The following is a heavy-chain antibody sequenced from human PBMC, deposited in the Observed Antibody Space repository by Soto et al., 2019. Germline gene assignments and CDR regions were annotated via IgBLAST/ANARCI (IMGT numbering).Heavy chain of an antibody. CDR2: ISLYSDGT. J-gene: IGHJ5*02. V-gene: IGHV1-18*01. Sequence: QVQLVQSGGEVKRPGASVKVSCKTSGYTFSNYGITWVRQAPGQPLEWLGWISLYSDGTNYAQKFQGRVPMTTDTATSTVHMELRSLSSDDTAVYYRARVVPGAEAWFGPWGQGTLVTVSS. CDR3: ARVVPGAEAWFGP. CDR1: GYTFSNYG. D-gene: IGHD2-2*01.